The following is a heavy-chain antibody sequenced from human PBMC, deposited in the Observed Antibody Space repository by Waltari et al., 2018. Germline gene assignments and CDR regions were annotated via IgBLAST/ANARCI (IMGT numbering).Heavy chain of an antibody. V-gene: IGHV3-23*01. D-gene: IGHD5-12*01. Sequence: QLLESGGGLVQPGGSLRLFCAALGFTYTHSAPHWVRQAPGKGLEVFSSVDGSGVGAFYSDSVKGRFTISRDSFEHTVHLQMTSLRAEDTAVYYCATGEDIVALPGASDRWGQGTLVAVSS. J-gene: IGHJ5*02. CDR3: ATGEDIVALPGASDR. CDR1: GFTYTHSA. CDR2: VDGSGVGA.